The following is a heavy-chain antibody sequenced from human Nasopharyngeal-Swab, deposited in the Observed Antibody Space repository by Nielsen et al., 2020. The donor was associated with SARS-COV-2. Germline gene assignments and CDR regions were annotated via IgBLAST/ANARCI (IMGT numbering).Heavy chain of an antibody. CDR3: AKALLPTY. CDR1: GFTFSSYG. CDR2: ISYDGSNK. D-gene: IGHD4/OR15-4a*01. J-gene: IGHJ4*02. Sequence: GGSLRLSCAASGFTFSSYGMHWVRQAPGKGLEWVAVISYDGSNKYYADSVKGRFTISRDNSKNTLYLQMNSLRAEDTAVYYCAKALLPTYWGQGTLVTVSS. V-gene: IGHV3-30*18.